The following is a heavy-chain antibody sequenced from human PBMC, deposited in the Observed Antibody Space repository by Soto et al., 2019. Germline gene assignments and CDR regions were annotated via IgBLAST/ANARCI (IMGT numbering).Heavy chain of an antibody. J-gene: IGHJ3*01. CDR3: ARDQLYYNDISGRPLNAFDV. V-gene: IGHV3-48*01. D-gene: IGHD3-22*01. CDR2: IGIGSSTK. Sequence: GGSLRLSCVASGFTFRNYGMNWVRQAPGKGLEWVSYIGIGSSTKYYADSVKGRFTISRDNAKNSLYLQMNSLRAEDTAVYYCARDQLYYNDISGRPLNAFDVWGQGTMVTV. CDR1: GFTFRNYG.